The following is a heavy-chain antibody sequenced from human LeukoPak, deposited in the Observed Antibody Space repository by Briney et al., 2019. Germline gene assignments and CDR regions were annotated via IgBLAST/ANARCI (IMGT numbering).Heavy chain of an antibody. J-gene: IGHJ4*02. Sequence: PSETLSLTCTVSGASITTYYWRWIRQSPGKGLEWIGYISYSRGSNYNPSLKSRVTISVDTSKNQFSLKLTSVTAADTAVYYCTRGETLGLDSWGQGTLVTVSS. CDR3: TRGETLGLDS. CDR1: GASITTYY. V-gene: IGHV4-59*01. CDR2: ISYSRGS. D-gene: IGHD1-26*01.